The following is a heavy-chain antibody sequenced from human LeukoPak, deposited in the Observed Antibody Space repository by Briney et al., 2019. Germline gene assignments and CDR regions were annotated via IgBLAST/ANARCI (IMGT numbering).Heavy chain of an antibody. CDR1: GFSFSTFA. J-gene: IGHJ4*02. V-gene: IGHV3-33*01. CDR3: VRALFWYDQDRHNELDS. CDR2: IWFDGRNK. D-gene: IGHD2-15*01. Sequence: GGSLRLSCGASGFSFSTFAMHWVRQVPGKGLEWVSAIWFDGRNKHYADSVKGRFTISRDNSKNTLYLQMSSLRVEDTAVYYCVRALFWYDQDRHNELDSWGQGTLVTVSP.